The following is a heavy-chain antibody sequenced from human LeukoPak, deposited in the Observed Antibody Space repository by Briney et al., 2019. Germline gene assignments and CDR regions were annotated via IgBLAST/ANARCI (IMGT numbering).Heavy chain of an antibody. CDR2: IHPDDSDT. CDR1: GYSFTSYW. Sequence: PGESLKISCKGSGYSFTSYWIGRVRQMPGKGLEWMGIIHPDDSDTRYSPSIQGQVTISADKSISTAYLQWSSLKASDTAMYYCARPASSFTPDAFDIWGQGTMVTVSP. D-gene: IGHD3-16*02. CDR3: ARPASSFTPDAFDI. J-gene: IGHJ3*02. V-gene: IGHV5-51*01.